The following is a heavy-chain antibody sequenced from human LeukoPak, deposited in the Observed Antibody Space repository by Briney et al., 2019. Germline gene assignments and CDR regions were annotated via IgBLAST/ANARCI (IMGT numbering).Heavy chain of an antibody. CDR1: RFTFSNYA. Sequence: LTGGSLRLSCAASRFTFSNYAMTWVRQAPGKGLEWVSTIGGSGYPTYYADSVKGRFTISRDNSKNTLYLQMNSLRAEDTAVYYCAKIKSSGSYDYFDYWGQGTLVTVSS. CDR3: AKIKSSGSYDYFDY. D-gene: IGHD1-26*01. J-gene: IGHJ4*02. V-gene: IGHV3-23*01. CDR2: IGGSGYPT.